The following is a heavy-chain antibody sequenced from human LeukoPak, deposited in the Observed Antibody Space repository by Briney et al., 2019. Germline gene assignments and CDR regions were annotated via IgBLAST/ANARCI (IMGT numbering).Heavy chain of an antibody. J-gene: IGHJ4*02. CDR3: AGIGHRGQQQPFDY. CDR2: IYYSGST. V-gene: IGHV4-59*03. Sequence: SETLSLTCTVSGGSISGYYWIWMRQPPGKGLEWIGYIYYSGSTNYNPSLRSRITISVDTSKQQFSLKLRSVTAADTAVYYCAGIGHRGQQQPFDYWGQGTLVTVSS. CDR1: GGSISGYY. D-gene: IGHD6-13*01.